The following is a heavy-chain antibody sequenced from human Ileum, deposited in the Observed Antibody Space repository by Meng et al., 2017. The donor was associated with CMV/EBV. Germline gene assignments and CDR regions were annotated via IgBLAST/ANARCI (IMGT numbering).Heavy chain of an antibody. CDR3: AKDVTTVTNSRNYFDY. CDR1: GFTFSNYA. V-gene: IGHV3-23*01. D-gene: IGHD4-11*01. CDR2: ISSSGSVT. J-gene: IGHJ4*02. Sequence: GESLKISCAASGFTFSNYAMSWVRQAPGKGLEWVSAISSSGSVTYFADSVKGRFTISRDNSKNTLYLQMNSLRAEDTAVYYCAKDVTTVTNSRNYFDYWGQGTLVTVSS.